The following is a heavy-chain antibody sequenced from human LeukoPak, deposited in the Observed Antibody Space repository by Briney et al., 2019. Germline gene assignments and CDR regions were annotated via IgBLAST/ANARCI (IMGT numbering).Heavy chain of an antibody. J-gene: IGHJ4*02. D-gene: IGHD4-17*01. CDR1: GFTFSSYG. Sequence: GGSLRLSCAASGFTFSSYGMHWVRQAPGKGLEWVAFIRYDGSNKYYADSVKGRFTISRDNSNNTLYLQMNSLRAEDTAVYYCAKSMTTVTTSEDYWGQGTLVTVSS. CDR3: AKSMTTVTTSEDY. V-gene: IGHV3-30*02. CDR2: IRYDGSNK.